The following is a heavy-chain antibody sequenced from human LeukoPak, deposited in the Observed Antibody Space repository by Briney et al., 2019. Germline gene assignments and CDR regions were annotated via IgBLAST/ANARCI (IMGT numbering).Heavy chain of an antibody. J-gene: IGHJ4*02. CDR3: AKDERIWQQLAL. Sequence: GGSLRLSCAASGFTFSSYAMSWVRQAPRKGLEWVSAISGSGGSTYYADSVKGRFTISRDNSKNTLYLQMNSLRAEDTAVYYCAKDERIWQQLALWGQGTLVTVSS. CDR2: ISGSGGST. V-gene: IGHV3-23*01. D-gene: IGHD6-13*01. CDR1: GFTFSSYA.